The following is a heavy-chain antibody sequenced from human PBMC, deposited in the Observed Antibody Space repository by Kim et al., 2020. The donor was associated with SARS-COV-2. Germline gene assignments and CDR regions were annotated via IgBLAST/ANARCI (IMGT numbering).Heavy chain of an antibody. CDR3: ARATTSGWNYA. Sequence: SETLSLTCYVSGGSMVDFYWSWIRQPPGKRLEWIGYIFYSGSTNYNPSLKSRVTISIDTSKNQFSLNLNSVTTADTAVYYCARATTSGWNYAWGQGTLVTVSS. J-gene: IGHJ5*02. CDR2: IFYSGST. CDR1: GGSMVDFY. V-gene: IGHV4-59*01. D-gene: IGHD6-19*01.